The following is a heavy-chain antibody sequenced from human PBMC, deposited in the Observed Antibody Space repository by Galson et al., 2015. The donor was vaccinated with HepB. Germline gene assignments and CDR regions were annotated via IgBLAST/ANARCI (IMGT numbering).Heavy chain of an antibody. CDR3: AAGSEYYDFWSGPY. D-gene: IGHD3-3*01. Sequence: SVKVSCKASGFTFTSSAVQWVRQARGQRLEWIGWIVVGSGNTNYAQKFQERVTITRDMSTSTAYMELSSLRSEDTAVYCCAAGSEYYDFWSGPYWGQGTLVTVSS. CDR1: GFTFTSSA. J-gene: IGHJ4*02. V-gene: IGHV1-58*01. CDR2: IVVGSGNT.